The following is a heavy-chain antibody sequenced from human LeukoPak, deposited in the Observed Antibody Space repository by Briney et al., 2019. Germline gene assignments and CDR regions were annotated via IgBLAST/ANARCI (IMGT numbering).Heavy chain of an antibody. Sequence: GASVKVSCKASGGTFSSYAISWVRQAPGQGLEWMGWINPNSGGTNYAQKFQGRVTMTRDTSISTAYMELSRLRSDDTAVYYCARDQFGELFFDYWGQGTLVTVSS. CDR3: ARDQFGELFFDY. CDR1: GGTFSSYA. J-gene: IGHJ4*02. CDR2: INPNSGGT. V-gene: IGHV1-2*02. D-gene: IGHD3-10*01.